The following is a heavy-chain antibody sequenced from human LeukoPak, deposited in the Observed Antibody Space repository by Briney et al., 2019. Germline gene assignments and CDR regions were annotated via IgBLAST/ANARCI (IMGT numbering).Heavy chain of an antibody. CDR1: GYTFTTYD. CDR2: MNPNSGNT. Sequence: ASVKVSCKASGYTFTTYDINWVRQATGQGLEWMGWMNPNSGNTGYAQKFQGRVTMTRNTSMSTAYMELNSLRSEDTAVYYSARANYYGSGKKDLDYWGQGTLVTVSS. D-gene: IGHD3-10*01. J-gene: IGHJ4*02. CDR3: ARANYYGSGKKDLDY. V-gene: IGHV1-8*01.